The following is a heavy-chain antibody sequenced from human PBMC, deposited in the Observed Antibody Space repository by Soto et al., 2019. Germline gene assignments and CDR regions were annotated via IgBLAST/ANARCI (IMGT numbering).Heavy chain of an antibody. CDR2: IYHSGST. Sequence: SETLSLTCTVSGYSISSGYYWGWIRQPPGKGLEWIGIIYHSGSTYYNPSLKSRVTISVDTSKNQFSLKLNSVTAADTAVYYCATPSSGWYYYSGMDVWGQGTTVTVSS. CDR1: GYSISSGYY. J-gene: IGHJ6*02. V-gene: IGHV4-38-2*02. CDR3: ATPSSGWYYYSGMDV. D-gene: IGHD6-19*01.